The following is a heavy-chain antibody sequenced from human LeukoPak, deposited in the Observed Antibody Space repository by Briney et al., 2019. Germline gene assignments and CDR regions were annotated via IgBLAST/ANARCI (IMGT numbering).Heavy chain of an antibody. V-gene: IGHV4-59*08. J-gene: IGHJ4*02. Sequence: SETLSLTCSVSGGSISGYYWRWMRQSPGKGLEWIAYIHYTGTTNYNPSLRSRVTISVDTYKNELSLKLRSVTAADTAVYYCARHFNSGTFPLDHWGQGTLVTVSS. CDR3: ARHFNSGTFPLDH. CDR1: GGSISGYY. D-gene: IGHD3-10*01. CDR2: IHYTGTT.